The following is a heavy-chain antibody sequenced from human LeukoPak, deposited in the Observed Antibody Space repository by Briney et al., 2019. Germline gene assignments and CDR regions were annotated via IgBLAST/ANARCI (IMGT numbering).Heavy chain of an antibody. CDR2: IIPIFGTA. D-gene: IGHD1-26*01. Sequence: GASVKVSCKASGGTFSSYAISWVRQAPGQGLEWMGGIIPIFGTANYAQKFQGRVTITADESTSTAYMELSGLRSEDTAVYYCASGDIVGAFAFDYWGQGTLVTVSS. J-gene: IGHJ4*02. V-gene: IGHV1-69*13. CDR1: GGTFSSYA. CDR3: ASGDIVGAFAFDY.